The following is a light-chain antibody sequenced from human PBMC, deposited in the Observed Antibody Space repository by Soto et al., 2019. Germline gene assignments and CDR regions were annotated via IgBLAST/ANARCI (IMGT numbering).Light chain of an antibody. CDR1: QSVSSN. V-gene: IGKV3-15*01. Sequence: EIVMTQSPATLSVSPGERATLSCRASQSVSSNLAWYQQKPGQAPRLLIYGASTRATGIPARFSGSGSGTEFTLTISSXXXXXXXXXXCXQYNNWPRTFGQGTKVXIK. CDR2: GAS. J-gene: IGKJ1*01. CDR3: XQYNNWPRT.